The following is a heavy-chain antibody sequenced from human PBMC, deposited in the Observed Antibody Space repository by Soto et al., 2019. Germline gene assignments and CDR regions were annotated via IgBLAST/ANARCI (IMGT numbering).Heavy chain of an antibody. CDR3: ARGAFGAYYFDY. CDR1: GFTFSSYW. Sequence: EVQLVESGGGLVQPGGSLRLSCAASGFTFSSYWIHWVRQAPGKGLVWVSRITGDGITTNYADSVKGRGTISRDNAKNTVYLQVNSLRAEDTAVYYCARGAFGAYYFDYWCQVTLVTVSS. J-gene: IGHJ4*02. V-gene: IGHV3-74*01. CDR2: ITGDGITT. D-gene: IGHD3-3*01.